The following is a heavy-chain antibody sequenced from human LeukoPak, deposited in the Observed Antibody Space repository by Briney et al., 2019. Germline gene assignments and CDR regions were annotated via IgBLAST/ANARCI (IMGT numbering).Heavy chain of an antibody. CDR2: IIPILGIA. J-gene: IGHJ4*02. D-gene: IGHD5-12*01. Sequence: SVKVSCKASGGTFSSYAISWVRQAPGQGLEWMGRIIPILGIANYAQKFQGRVTITADKSTSTAYMELSSLRSEDTAVYYCAREGGYSGYDPDYFDYWGQGTLVTVSS. CDR1: GGTFSSYA. V-gene: IGHV1-69*04. CDR3: AREGGYSGYDPDYFDY.